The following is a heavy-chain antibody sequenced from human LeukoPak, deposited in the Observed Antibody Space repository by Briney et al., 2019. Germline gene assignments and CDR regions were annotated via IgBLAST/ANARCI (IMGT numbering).Heavy chain of an antibody. CDR3: ARSIIGTRSKFDY. CDR2: IYYSGST. D-gene: IGHD1/OR15-1a*01. CDR1: GGSISSGGYY. Sequence: SQTLSLTCTVSGGSISSGGYYWSWIRQHPGKGLEWIGYIYYSGSTYYNPSLKSRVTISVDTSKNHFSLKLSSVTAADTAVYSCARSIIGTRSKFDYWGQGTLVTVSS. V-gene: IGHV4-31*03. J-gene: IGHJ4*02.